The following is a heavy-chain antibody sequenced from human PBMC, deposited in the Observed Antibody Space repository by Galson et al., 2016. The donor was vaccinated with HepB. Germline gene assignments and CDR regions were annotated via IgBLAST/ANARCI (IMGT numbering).Heavy chain of an antibody. V-gene: IGHV4-59*01. CDR3: AGEGSYMPAANPDATDVWGQGTTVADPDGMDV. CDR2: VYHTGGT. CDR1: GGTLRSYY. Sequence: ETLSLTCTVSGGTLRSYYWNWIRQSPGKGLEWIGYVYHTGGTNYNPSLESRVTISVDTSQNHFSLKLTSVTAADTDVYYCAGEGSYMPAANPDATDVWGQGTTVADPDGMDVWGQGTTVTVSS. D-gene: IGHD2-15*01. J-gene: IGHJ6*02.